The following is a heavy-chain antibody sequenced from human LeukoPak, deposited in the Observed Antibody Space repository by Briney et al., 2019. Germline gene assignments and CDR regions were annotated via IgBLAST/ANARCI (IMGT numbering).Heavy chain of an antibody. Sequence: GGSLRLSCAASGFSFNNYAMSWVRQAPGKGLEWVSAISTTGGSTYYADAVKGRFTVSRDNSKNTLSLQMDSLRVEDTALYYCAKDWTTVVTPKGYYFDSWGQGTLVTVSS. V-gene: IGHV3-23*01. CDR2: ISTTGGST. CDR1: GFSFNNYA. CDR3: AKDWTTVVTPKGYYFDS. D-gene: IGHD4-23*01. J-gene: IGHJ4*02.